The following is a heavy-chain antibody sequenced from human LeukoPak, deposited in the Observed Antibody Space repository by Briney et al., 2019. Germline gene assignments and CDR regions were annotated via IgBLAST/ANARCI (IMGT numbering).Heavy chain of an antibody. CDR2: IYYSGTT. Sequence: SQTLSLTCTVPGDSISRSAGDFYWSWVRQHPGKGLEWIGYIYYSGTTYYNPSLKSRLHISVDTSTNQFSLDLTYVTAADTAVYYCARPIRATSTGIPDAFDIWAQGTLVVVSS. CDR1: GDSISRSAGDFY. CDR3: ARPIRATSTGIPDAFDI. J-gene: IGHJ3*02. V-gene: IGHV4-30-4*01. D-gene: IGHD2-2*02.